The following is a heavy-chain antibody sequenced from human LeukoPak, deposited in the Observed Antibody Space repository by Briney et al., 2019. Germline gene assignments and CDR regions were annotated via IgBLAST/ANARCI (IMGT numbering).Heavy chain of an antibody. D-gene: IGHD7-27*01. V-gene: IGHV3-23*01. Sequence: GGSLRLSCAASGFTSSSYTMSWVRQAPGKGLEWVSTITTSDGNTYYADSVKGRFTVSRDNSKNTLFLQMNSLRAEDTAVYYCAKDGGLWVSAHWGDSWGRGTLVTVSS. CDR2: ITTSDGNT. CDR3: AKDGGLWVSAHWGDS. CDR1: GFTSSSYT. J-gene: IGHJ4*02.